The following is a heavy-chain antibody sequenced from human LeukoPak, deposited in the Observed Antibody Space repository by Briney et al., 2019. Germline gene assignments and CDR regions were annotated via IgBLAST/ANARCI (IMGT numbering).Heavy chain of an antibody. CDR2: INHSGST. CDR1: GGSFSGYY. J-gene: IGHJ6*02. D-gene: IGHD1-7*01. CDR3: VRGFRITGTPVYGMDV. Sequence: SETLSLTCAVYGGSFSGYYWSWIRQPPGKGLEWIGEINHSGSTNYNPSLKSRVTISVDTSKNQFSLKLSSVTAADTAVYYCVRGFRITGTPVYGMDVWGQGTTVTVSS. V-gene: IGHV4-34*01.